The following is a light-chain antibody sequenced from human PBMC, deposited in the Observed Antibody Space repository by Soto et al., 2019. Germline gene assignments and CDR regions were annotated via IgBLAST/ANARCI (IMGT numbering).Light chain of an antibody. CDR3: GSYTSSSTPVV. V-gene: IGLV2-14*01. J-gene: IGLJ2*01. CDR2: DVS. Sequence: QSALTQPASVSGSPGQSITISCTGPSSDVGGYNYVSWYQQHPGKAAKLMIYDVSNRPSGVSNRFSGSKSGNTASLTISGLQAEDEADYYCGSYTSSSTPVVFGGGTKLTVL. CDR1: SSDVGGYNY.